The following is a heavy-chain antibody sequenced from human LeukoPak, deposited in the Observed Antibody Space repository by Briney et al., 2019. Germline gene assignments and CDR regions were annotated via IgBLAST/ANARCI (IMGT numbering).Heavy chain of an antibody. J-gene: IGHJ3*02. CDR3: AKDRPGYSFGSREAFDI. D-gene: IGHD5-18*01. CDR2: ISSNGGTT. CDR1: GFIFTSYA. V-gene: IGHV3-23*01. Sequence: GGSLRLSCAASGFIFTSYAMNWVRQAPGKGLEWVSSISSNGGTTYYADSVKGRFTFSRDNSKNTLYLQMNSLRAEDTAVYYRAKDRPGYSFGSREAFDIWGQGTMVTVSS.